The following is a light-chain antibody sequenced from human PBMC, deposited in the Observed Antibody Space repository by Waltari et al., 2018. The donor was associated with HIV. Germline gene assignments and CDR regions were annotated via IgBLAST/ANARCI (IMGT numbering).Light chain of an antibody. CDR2: KTS. Sequence: IQMTQSPSTLSASVGDRVTITCRASQSVSNWLAWYQQRPGRAPKLLVYKTSILESGVPSRFSGSGSGTEFTLTISSLQPDDFATYYCQQYNDYSTFGQGTKLQI. J-gene: IGKJ2*01. V-gene: IGKV1-5*03. CDR1: QSVSNW. CDR3: QQYNDYST.